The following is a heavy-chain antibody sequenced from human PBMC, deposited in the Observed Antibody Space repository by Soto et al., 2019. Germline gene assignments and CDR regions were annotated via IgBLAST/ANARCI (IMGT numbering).Heavy chain of an antibody. CDR1: GYTFTSYA. CDR2: INAGNGNT. J-gene: IGHJ4*02. CDR3: ARDPGSSSSDPLYYFDY. V-gene: IGHV1-3*01. Sequence: GASVKVSCKASGYTFTSYAMHWVRQAPGQRLEWMGWINAGNGNTKYSQKFQGRVTITRDTSASTVYMELSSLRSEDTAVYYCARDPGSSSSDPLYYFDYWGQGTLVTVSS. D-gene: IGHD6-6*01.